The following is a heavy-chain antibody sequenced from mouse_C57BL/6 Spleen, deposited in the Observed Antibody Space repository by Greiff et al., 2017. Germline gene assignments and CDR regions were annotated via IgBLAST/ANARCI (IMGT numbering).Heavy chain of an antibody. CDR1: GYAFSSSW. CDR3: AREETTVVEGAWFAY. V-gene: IGHV1-82*01. J-gene: IGHJ3*01. CDR2: IYPGDGDT. Sequence: QVQLQQSGPELVKPGASVKISCKASGYAFSSSWLNWVKQRPGKGLEWIGRIYPGDGDTNYNGKLKGKATLTAAKSSSTAYMQLSSLTSEDSAVYFCAREETTVVEGAWFAYWGQGTLGTVSA. D-gene: IGHD1-1*01.